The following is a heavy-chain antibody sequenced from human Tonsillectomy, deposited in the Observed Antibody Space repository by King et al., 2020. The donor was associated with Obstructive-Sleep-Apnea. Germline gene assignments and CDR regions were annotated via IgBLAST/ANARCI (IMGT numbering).Heavy chain of an antibody. D-gene: IGHD3-22*01. CDR1: GFSFSSYW. Sequence: DVQLVESGGGLVQPGGALRLSCAASGFSFSSYWRHWVRQAPGRGLVAVSRMNREGSSTSYADSVKGRFTTSRDNAKNTLYLQMNSLRAEDTAVYYCVRARWYYDSPEPFWDWGQGTLVTVSS. CDR2: MNREGSST. J-gene: IGHJ4*02. V-gene: IGHV3-74*01. CDR3: VRARWYYDSPEPFWD.